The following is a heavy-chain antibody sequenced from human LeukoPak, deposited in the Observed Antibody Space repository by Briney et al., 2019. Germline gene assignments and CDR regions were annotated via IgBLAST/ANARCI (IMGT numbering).Heavy chain of an antibody. J-gene: IGHJ1*01. CDR2: INHSGST. D-gene: IGHD2-15*01. V-gene: IGHV4-34*01. CDR3: ARRLLGYCSGGSCYSGYFQH. CDR1: GGSFSGYY. Sequence: SETLSLTCAVYGGSFSGYYWSWIRQPPGKGLEWIGEINHSGSTNSNPSLKSRVTISVDTSKNQFSLKLSYVTAADTAMYYCARRLLGYCSGGSCYSGYFQHWGQGTLVTVSS.